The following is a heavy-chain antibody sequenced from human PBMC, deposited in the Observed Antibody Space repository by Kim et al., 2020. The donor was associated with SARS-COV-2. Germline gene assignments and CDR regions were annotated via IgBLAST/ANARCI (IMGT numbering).Heavy chain of an antibody. Sequence: SETLSLTCTVSGGSISSYYWSWIRQPPGKGLEWIGYIYYSGSTNYNPSLKSRVTISVDTSKNQFSLKLSSVTAADTAVYYCASGGLDYVWGSYGPFDYWGQGTLVTVSS. D-gene: IGHD3-16*01. V-gene: IGHV4-59*01. CDR1: GGSISSYY. J-gene: IGHJ4*02. CDR3: ASGGLDYVWGSYGPFDY. CDR2: IYYSGST.